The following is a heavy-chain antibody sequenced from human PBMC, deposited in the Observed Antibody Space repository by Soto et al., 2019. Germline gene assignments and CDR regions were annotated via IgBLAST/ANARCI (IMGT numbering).Heavy chain of an antibody. CDR3: ARDESSSWYQDY. J-gene: IGHJ4*02. V-gene: IGHV3-33*01. CDR1: GFTFSSYG. CDR2: IWYDGSNK. D-gene: IGHD6-13*01. Sequence: GGSLRLSCAASGFTFSSYGMHWVRQAPGKGLEWVAVIWYDGSNKYYADSVKGRFTISRDNSKNTLYLQMNSLRAEDTAVYYCARDESSSWYQDYWGQGTLVTVSS.